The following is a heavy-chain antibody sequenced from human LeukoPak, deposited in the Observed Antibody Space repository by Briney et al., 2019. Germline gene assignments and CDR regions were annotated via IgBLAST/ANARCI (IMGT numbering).Heavy chain of an antibody. Sequence: GGSLRLSCAASGFTFRGNGMHWVRQAPGKGLEWVAIIWYGGSNRYYADSVKGRFTISRDNSKNTLYLQMNSLRAEDTAVYYCASTMGATRSLDYWGQGTLVTVSS. D-gene: IGHD1-26*01. CDR2: IWYGGSNR. CDR3: ASTMGATRSLDY. J-gene: IGHJ4*02. CDR1: GFTFRGNG. V-gene: IGHV3-33*01.